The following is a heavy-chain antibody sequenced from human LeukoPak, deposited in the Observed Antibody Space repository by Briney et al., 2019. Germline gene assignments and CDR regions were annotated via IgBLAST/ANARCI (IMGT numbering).Heavy chain of an antibody. J-gene: IGHJ6*04. Sequence: GGSLRLSCAASGFTFSSYGMSWVRQAPGKGLEWVSAISGSGGNTYYADSVKGRFTIPRDNSKNTLYLRMNSLRAEDTAVYYCVKSGSSRMDVWGKGTTVTISS. D-gene: IGHD6-19*01. CDR1: GFTFSSYG. CDR2: ISGSGGNT. V-gene: IGHV3-23*01. CDR3: VKSGSSRMDV.